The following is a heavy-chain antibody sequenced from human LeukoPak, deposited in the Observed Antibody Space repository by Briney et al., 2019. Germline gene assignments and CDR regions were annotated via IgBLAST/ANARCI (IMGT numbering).Heavy chain of an antibody. V-gene: IGHV3-13*01. CDR2: IGTAGDT. D-gene: IGHD3-9*01. CDR1: GFTFSSYD. Sequence: PGGSLRLSCAASGFTFSSYDMHWVRQATGKGLEWVSAIGTAGDTYYPGSVKGRFTISRENAKNSLYLQMNSLRAGDTAVYYCARAGNYDILTGSYYYGMDVWGQGTTVTVSS. CDR3: ARAGNYDILTGSYYYGMDV. J-gene: IGHJ6*02.